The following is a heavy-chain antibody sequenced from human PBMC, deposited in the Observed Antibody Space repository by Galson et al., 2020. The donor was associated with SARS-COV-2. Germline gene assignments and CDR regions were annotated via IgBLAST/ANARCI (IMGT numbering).Heavy chain of an antibody. CDR3: TRGRQVVVPSPVLGLGPCYSYYYMDV. D-gene: IGHD2-15*01. J-gene: IGHJ6*03. CDR1: AGSFNVYS. CDR2: LNHGADA. Sequence: SETLSLTCAVYAGSFNVYSWTWIRQSPGKGLEWIAQLNHGADANYSPSLRSLVTLSVDPSKHQFSLKLTSVTAADTAVYFCTRGRQVVVPSPVLGLGPCYSYYYMDVGSKGTSVTVAS. V-gene: IGHV4-34*01.